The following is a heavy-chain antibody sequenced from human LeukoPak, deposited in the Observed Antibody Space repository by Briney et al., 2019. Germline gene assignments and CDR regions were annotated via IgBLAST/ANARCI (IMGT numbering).Heavy chain of an antibody. CDR2: SYTRGST. CDR3: ARGGLVVVVAATQDLDYYGMDV. J-gene: IGHJ6*02. CDR1: GGSISSYY. V-gene: IGHV4-4*07. D-gene: IGHD2-15*01. Sequence: PSDTLSLTCTVSGGSISSYYWSWIRQPAGKGLEWIGRSYTRGSTNYNPSLKSRVTMSVDTSKNQFSLKLSSVTAADTAVYYCARGGLVVVVAATQDLDYYGMDVWGQGTTVTVSS.